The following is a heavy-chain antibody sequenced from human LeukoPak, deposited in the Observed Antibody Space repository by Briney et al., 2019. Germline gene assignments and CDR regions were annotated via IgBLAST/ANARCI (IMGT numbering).Heavy chain of an antibody. Sequence: ASVKVSCKASGYTFTSYYIYWMRQAHGHGLDWMGIINPSGGRTNYAHKFQGRVTMTRDMSTSTVYMELSSLRSEDTAVYYCARDTSLSYGDYPDAFDIWGQGTMVTVSS. J-gene: IGHJ3*02. CDR2: INPSGGRT. V-gene: IGHV1-46*01. CDR3: ARDTSLSYGDYPDAFDI. CDR1: GYTFTSYY. D-gene: IGHD4-17*01.